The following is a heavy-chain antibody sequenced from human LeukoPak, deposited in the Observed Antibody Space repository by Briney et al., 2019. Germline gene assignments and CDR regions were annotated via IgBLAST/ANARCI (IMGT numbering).Heavy chain of an antibody. Sequence: TGGSLRLSCAASGFTFSDYYMSWIRQAPGKGLEWVSYISSSGSTIYYADTVKGRFTISRDNAKNSLYLQMNSLRAEDTAVHYCARTVEYSSSWFPNNWFDPWGQGTLVTVSS. CDR3: ARTVEYSSSWFPNNWFDP. D-gene: IGHD6-13*01. V-gene: IGHV3-11*01. CDR2: ISSSGSTI. J-gene: IGHJ5*02. CDR1: GFTFSDYY.